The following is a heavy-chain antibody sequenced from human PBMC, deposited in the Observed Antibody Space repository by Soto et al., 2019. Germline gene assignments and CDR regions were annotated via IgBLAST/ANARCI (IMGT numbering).Heavy chain of an antibody. D-gene: IGHD3-10*01. CDR1: GGSFSGYY. Sequence: QVQLQQWGAGLLKPSETLSLTCAVYGGSFSGYYWSWIRQPPGKGMAWIGEINHSGSTNYNPSLKSRDNISVDTSKNQFSLKLSSVTAADTAVYYCARGIHFTMVRGGWFDPWGQGTLVTVSS. V-gene: IGHV4-34*01. J-gene: IGHJ5*02. CDR3: ARGIHFTMVRGGWFDP. CDR2: INHSGST.